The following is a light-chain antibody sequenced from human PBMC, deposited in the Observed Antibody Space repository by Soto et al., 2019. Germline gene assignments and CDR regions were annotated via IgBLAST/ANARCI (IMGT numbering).Light chain of an antibody. CDR2: LAS. CDR1: QSVSSSY. Sequence: EIVLTQSPGTLSLSPGESATLSCRASQSVSSSYLAWYQQKPGQAPRLLIYLASSRATGIPDRFSGSGSGTDFTLTISRLEPEDFAVYYCQQYSRSPTTFGQGTKVEIK. V-gene: IGKV3-20*01. CDR3: QQYSRSPTT. J-gene: IGKJ1*01.